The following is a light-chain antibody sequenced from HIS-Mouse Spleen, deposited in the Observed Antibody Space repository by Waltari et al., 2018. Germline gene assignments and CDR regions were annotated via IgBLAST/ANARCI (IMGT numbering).Light chain of an antibody. CDR1: PSVLYSSNNKNY. CDR3: QQYYSTPLT. CDR2: WAS. Sequence: DIVMTQSPDSLAVSLGERATSNCQSRPSVLYSSNNKNYLAWYQQEPGQPPKLLIYWASTRESGVPDRFSGSGSGTDFTLTISSLQAEDVAVYYCQQYYSTPLTFGGGTKVEIK. V-gene: IGKV4-1*01. J-gene: IGKJ4*01.